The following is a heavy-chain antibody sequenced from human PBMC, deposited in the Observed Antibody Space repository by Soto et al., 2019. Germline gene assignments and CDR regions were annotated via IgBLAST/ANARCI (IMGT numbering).Heavy chain of an antibody. Sequence: SVKVSCKASGGTFSSYAISWVRQAPGQGLEWMGGIIPIFGTANYAQKFQGRVAITADESTSTAYMELSSLRSEDTAVYYCARGLSSGWDDWFDPWGQGTLVTVSS. J-gene: IGHJ5*02. CDR1: GGTFSSYA. CDR3: ARGLSSGWDDWFDP. V-gene: IGHV1-69*13. D-gene: IGHD6-19*01. CDR2: IIPIFGTA.